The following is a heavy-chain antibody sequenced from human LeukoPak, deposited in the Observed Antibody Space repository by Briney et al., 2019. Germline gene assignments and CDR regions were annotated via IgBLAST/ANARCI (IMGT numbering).Heavy chain of an antibody. D-gene: IGHD2-21*02. CDR2: IIPIFGTA. J-gene: IGHJ5*02. CDR3: ARQIHGVCGGDCYPNWFDP. Sequence: GSSVKVSCKASGGTFSSYAISWVRQAPGQGLEWMGGIIPIFGTANYAQKSQGRVTITTDESTSTAYMELSSLRSEDTAVYYCARQIHGVCGGDCYPNWFDPWGQGTLVTVSS. CDR1: GGTFSSYA. V-gene: IGHV1-69*05.